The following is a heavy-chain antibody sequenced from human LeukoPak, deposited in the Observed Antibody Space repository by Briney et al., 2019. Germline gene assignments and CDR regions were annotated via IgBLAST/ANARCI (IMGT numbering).Heavy chain of an antibody. CDR1: GFTFDDYG. V-gene: IGHV3-20*04. CDR2: ITWNAGST. D-gene: IGHD2-15*01. Sequence: GGSLRLSCAASGFTFDDYGMSWVRQAPGKGLEWVSGITWNAGSTGYADSVKGRFTISRDNAKNSLYLQMNSLRTEDTALYYCARGYCNGGSCFYFDYWGQGTLVTVSS. J-gene: IGHJ4*02. CDR3: ARGYCNGGSCFYFDY.